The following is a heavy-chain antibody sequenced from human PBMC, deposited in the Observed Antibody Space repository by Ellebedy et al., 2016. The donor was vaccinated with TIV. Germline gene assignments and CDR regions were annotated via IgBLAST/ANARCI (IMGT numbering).Heavy chain of an antibody. D-gene: IGHD5-24*01. J-gene: IGHJ4*02. Sequence: SETLSLTCSVSGDSITSYYWGWLRQPPGKGLEWIGSFYSSGNTYYNPSLESRVTISVDTSKNQFFLRLSSVTAADAAMYYCAKMSIGGYNYGYFEYWGQGDLVTVSS. V-gene: IGHV4-59*08. CDR3: AKMSIGGYNYGYFEY. CDR2: FYSSGNT. CDR1: GDSITSYY.